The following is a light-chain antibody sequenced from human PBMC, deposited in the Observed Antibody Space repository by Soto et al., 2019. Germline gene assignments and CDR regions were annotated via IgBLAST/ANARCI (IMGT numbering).Light chain of an antibody. CDR2: GAS. V-gene: IGKV3D-15*01. CDR1: QSVDSN. CDR3: QQYDNWPLT. Sequence: EILMTQSPATLSVSPGERATLSCRASQSVDSNLAWYQQKPGQAPRLLIFGASTRETGIPARFSGSGSGTDFTLTISSLQSEDFGVDFCQQYDNWPLTFGGGTKVDIK. J-gene: IGKJ4*01.